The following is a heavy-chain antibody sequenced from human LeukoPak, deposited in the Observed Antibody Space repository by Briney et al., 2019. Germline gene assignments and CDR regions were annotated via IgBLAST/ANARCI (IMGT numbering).Heavy chain of an antibody. CDR2: ISAYNGNT. CDR3: ARAHSTIGMYYYMDV. CDR1: GYTFTSYG. D-gene: IGHD2-15*01. V-gene: IGHV1-18*01. Sequence: WASVKVSCKASGYTFTSYGISWVRQAPGQGLEWMGWISAYNGNTNYAQKLQGRATMTTDTSTSTAYMELRSLRSDDTAVYYCARAHSTIGMYYYMDVWGKGTTVTVSS. J-gene: IGHJ6*03.